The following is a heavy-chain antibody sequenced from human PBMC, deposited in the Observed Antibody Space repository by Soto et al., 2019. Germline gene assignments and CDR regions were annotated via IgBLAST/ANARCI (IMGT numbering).Heavy chain of an antibody. J-gene: IGHJ4*02. CDR3: ARGASNYSPTDY. CDR2: ISSSGSTI. Sequence: QVQLVESGGGLVKPGGSLRLSCAASGFTFSDYYMSWIRQAPGKGLEWVSYISSSGSTIYYAESAKGRFTTSRDNAKKSLYLQRNRLRAEHTAVYYCARGASNYSPTDYWGQGTLVTVSS. D-gene: IGHD4-4*01. V-gene: IGHV3-11*01. CDR1: GFTFSDYY.